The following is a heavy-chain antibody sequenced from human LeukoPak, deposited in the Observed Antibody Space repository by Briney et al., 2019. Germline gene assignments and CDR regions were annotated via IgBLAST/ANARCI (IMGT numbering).Heavy chain of an antibody. D-gene: IGHD1-1*01. Sequence: PGGSLRLSCAASGFTVSNKYMTWVRQAPGKGLEWVSLIYSDGRTYYADSVKGRCTISRDNSKNTLYLQMNSLRVEDTAVYYCATRTSGHSPFDPWGQGTLVTVSS. V-gene: IGHV3-53*01. CDR2: IYSDGRT. J-gene: IGHJ5*02. CDR3: ATRTSGHSPFDP. CDR1: GFTVSNKY.